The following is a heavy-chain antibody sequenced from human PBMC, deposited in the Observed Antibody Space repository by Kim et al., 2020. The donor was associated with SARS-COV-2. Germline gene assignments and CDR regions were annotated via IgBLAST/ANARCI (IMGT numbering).Heavy chain of an antibody. CDR2: IWYDGSNK. CDR3: ARKEGVLHHYYGMDV. V-gene: IGHV3-33*08. Sequence: GGSLRLSCAASGFTFSSYGMHWVRQAPGKGLEWVAVIWYDGSNKYYADSVKGRFTISRDNSKNTLYLQMNSLRAEDTAVYYCARKEGVLHHYYGMDVWGQGTTVTVSS. CDR1: GFTFSSYG. J-gene: IGHJ6*02. D-gene: IGHD3-10*01.